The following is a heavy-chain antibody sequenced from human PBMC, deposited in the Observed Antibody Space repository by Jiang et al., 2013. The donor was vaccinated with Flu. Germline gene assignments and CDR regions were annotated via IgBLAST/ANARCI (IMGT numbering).Heavy chain of an antibody. V-gene: IGHV3-30*02. J-gene: IGHJ4*02. Sequence: QLVESGGGVVQPGGSLRLSCAASGFTFSYYQMYWVRQAPGKGLEWVASIRFDGSDKYYAESVKGRFTISRDNSKNTLYLQMDSLRVEDTSVYYCATLRGSAYDTYLADYWGQGRLVTVSS. CDR2: IRFDGSDK. CDR3: ATLRGSAYDTYLADY. CDR1: GFTFSYYQ. D-gene: IGHD3-9*01.